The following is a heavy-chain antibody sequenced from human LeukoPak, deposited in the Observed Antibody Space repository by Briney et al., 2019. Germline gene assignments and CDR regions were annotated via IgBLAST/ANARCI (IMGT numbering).Heavy chain of an antibody. CDR2: IYYSGTT. CDR1: GGSISSYY. CDR3: ARSDGYSHFDY. Sequence: SETLSLTXTVSGGSISSYYWSWIRQPPGKGLEWIGYIYYSGTTNYNPSLNSRVTISVDTSKNQFSLKLSSVTAADTAVYYCARSDGYSHFDYWGQGTLVTVSS. D-gene: IGHD5-24*01. V-gene: IGHV4-59*01. J-gene: IGHJ4*02.